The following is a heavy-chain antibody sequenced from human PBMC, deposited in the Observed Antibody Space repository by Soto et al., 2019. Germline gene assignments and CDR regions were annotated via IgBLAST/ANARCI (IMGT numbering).Heavy chain of an antibody. CDR1: GLKDCRSR. Sequence: GLKDCRSRWSRVHQNTGKGLEWVSAISGSGGSTYSPHSVKGRFTISRDNSKNTLYLQMNSLRAEDTAVYYCANNRHFGWFDPWGQGTLVTVSS. V-gene: IGHV3-23*01. J-gene: IGHJ5*02. CDR3: ANNRHFGWFDP. D-gene: IGHD3-10*01. CDR2: ISGSGGST.